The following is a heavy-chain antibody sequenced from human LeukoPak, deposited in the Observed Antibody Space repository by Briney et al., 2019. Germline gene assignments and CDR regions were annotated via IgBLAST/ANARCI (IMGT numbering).Heavy chain of an antibody. CDR2: ITNSGGST. CDR1: GFAFGDYA. D-gene: IGHD6-19*01. J-gene: IGHJ4*02. CDR3: VKEAVTPHFDY. Sequence: GGSLRLSCVASGFAFGDYAMGWVRQAPGKGREGVSAITNSGGSTYYADSVKGRLTISSDNPKNTPYLQMKNLRVEDKPGYVCVKEAVTPHFDYWGQGTLVTVSS. V-gene: IGHV3-23*01.